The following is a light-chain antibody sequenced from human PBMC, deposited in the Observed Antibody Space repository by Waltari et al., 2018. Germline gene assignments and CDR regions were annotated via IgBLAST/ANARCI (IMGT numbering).Light chain of an antibody. V-gene: IGLV1-47*02. J-gene: IGLJ2*01. CDR1: SSNIGSNY. CDR2: SNN. CDR3: AAWDDSLSGLV. Sequence: QSVLTQSPSASGTPGQRVTISCSGSSSNIGSNYVYWYQQLPGTAPKLLIYSNNHRPSGVPDRFAGSKFGTSASLAISGLRSEDEADYYCAAWDDSLSGLVVGGGTKLTVL.